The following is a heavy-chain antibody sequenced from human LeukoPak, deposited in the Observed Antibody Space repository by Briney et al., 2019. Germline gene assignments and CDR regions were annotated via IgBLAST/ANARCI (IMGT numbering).Heavy chain of an antibody. V-gene: IGHV3-48*01. D-gene: IGHD3-9*01. J-gene: IGHJ4*02. CDR1: GFTFSSYS. Sequence: GSLRLSCAASGFTFSSYSMNWVRQAPGKGLEWVSYISSSSSTIYYADSVKGRFTISRDNAMYLQMNSLRAEDTAVYYCARAGPWFYFDYWGQGTLVTVSS. CDR2: ISSSSSTI. CDR3: ARAGPWFYFDY.